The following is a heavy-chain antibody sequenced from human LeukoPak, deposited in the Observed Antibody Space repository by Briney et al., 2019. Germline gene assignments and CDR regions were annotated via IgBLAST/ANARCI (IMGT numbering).Heavy chain of an antibody. D-gene: IGHD5-24*01. V-gene: IGHV3-48*01. Sequence: PGGSLRLSCAASGFTFDIYGMNWVRQAPGKGLEWVSFITGGSNTIYYADSVKGRFTISRDNARNSLYLQMNSLRVDDTAVYYCAREKLRDGAFDIWGQGTMVTVSS. CDR3: AREKLRDGAFDI. J-gene: IGHJ3*02. CDR1: GFTFDIYG. CDR2: ITGGSNTI.